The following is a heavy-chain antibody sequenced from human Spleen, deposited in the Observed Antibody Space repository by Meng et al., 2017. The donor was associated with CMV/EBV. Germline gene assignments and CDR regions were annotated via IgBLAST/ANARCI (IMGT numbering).Heavy chain of an antibody. CDR2: ISSSSSYM. J-gene: IGHJ6*02. CDR3: AKSKEIVVVPAAPSD. CDR1: GFTFSSYS. V-gene: IGHV3-21*01. Sequence: GESLKISCAASGFTFSSYSMNWVRQAPGKGLEWVSSISSSSSYMYYADSVKGRFTISRDNSKNTLYLQMNSLRAEDTAVYYCAKSKEIVVVPAAPSDWGQGTTVTVSS. D-gene: IGHD2-2*01.